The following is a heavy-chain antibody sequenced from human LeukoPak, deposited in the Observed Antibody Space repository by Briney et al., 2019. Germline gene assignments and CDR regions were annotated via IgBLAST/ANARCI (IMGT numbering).Heavy chain of an antibody. J-gene: IGHJ4*02. Sequence: SETLSLTCTVSGGSISSYHWSWIRQPPGKGLEWIGYIYYSGSTNYNPSLKSRVTISVDTSKNQFSLKLSSVTAADTAVYYCARHQGCSSTWDWGQGTLVTVSS. CDR3: ARHQGCSSTWD. CDR2: IYYSGST. D-gene: IGHD6-6*01. CDR1: GGSISSYH. V-gene: IGHV4-59*08.